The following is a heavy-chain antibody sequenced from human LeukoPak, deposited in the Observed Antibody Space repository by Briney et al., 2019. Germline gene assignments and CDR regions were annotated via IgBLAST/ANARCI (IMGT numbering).Heavy chain of an antibody. CDR3: AKGVNSGWLADGYYGMDV. V-gene: IGHV1-69*02. CDR2: IIPILGIA. D-gene: IGHD6-19*01. J-gene: IGHJ6*02. Sequence: GASVKVSCKASGGTFSSYTISWVRQAPGQGLEWMGRIIPILGIANYAQKFQDRVTITADKSTSTAYMELSSLRSEDTAVYYCAKGVNSGWLADGYYGMDVWGQGTTVTVSS. CDR1: GGTFSSYT.